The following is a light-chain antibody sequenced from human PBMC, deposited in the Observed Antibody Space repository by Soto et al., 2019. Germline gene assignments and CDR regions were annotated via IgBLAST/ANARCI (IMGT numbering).Light chain of an antibody. Sequence: EIFFTQSPATPSFSPRERANLSFRASQSVSSFLAWYQHKPGQAPRLLIYDASNRATGIPARFSGSGSGTEFTLTISSLQPDDFATYYCQQYNSYPLTFGGGTKVDIK. CDR2: DAS. J-gene: IGKJ4*01. CDR3: QQYNSYPLT. CDR1: QSVSSF. V-gene: IGKV3-11*01.